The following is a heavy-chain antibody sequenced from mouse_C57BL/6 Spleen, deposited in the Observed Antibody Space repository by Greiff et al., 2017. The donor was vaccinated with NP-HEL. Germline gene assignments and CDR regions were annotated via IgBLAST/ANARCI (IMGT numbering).Heavy chain of an antibody. Sequence: VQLQQPGAELVRPGSSVKLSCKASGYTFTSYWMHWVKQRPIQGLEWIGNIDPSDSETHYNQKFKDKATLTVDKSSSTAYMQLSSLTSEDSAVYYCARNYYSNYGFAYWGQGTLVTVSA. V-gene: IGHV1-52*01. CDR3: ARNYYSNYGFAY. J-gene: IGHJ3*01. CDR1: GYTFTSYW. D-gene: IGHD2-5*01. CDR2: IDPSDSET.